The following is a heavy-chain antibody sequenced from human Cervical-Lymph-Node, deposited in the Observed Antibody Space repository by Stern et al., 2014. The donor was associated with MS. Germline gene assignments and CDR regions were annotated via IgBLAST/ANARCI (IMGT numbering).Heavy chain of an antibody. J-gene: IGHJ4*02. CDR2: LDWDDDK. CDR1: GFSLSTSGMR. Sequence: QVTLRESGPALVQPTQTLTLTCTFSGFSLSTSGMRVSWIRQPPGKALEWLARLDWDDDKFYSTSLKTRLTISKDTSKNQVVLTMTNMDPVDTATYYCARSPPYYEFWNDYYYFDYWGQGTLVAVSS. CDR3: ARSPPYYEFWNDYYYFDY. D-gene: IGHD3-3*01. V-gene: IGHV2-70*04.